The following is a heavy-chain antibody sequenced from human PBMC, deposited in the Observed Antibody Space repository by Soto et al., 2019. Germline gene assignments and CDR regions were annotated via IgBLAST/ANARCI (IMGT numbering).Heavy chain of an antibody. V-gene: IGHV4-30-2*01. D-gene: IGHD1-7*01. CDR1: GGSLTNAGYS. J-gene: IGHJ5*02. CDR3: ARNWNYVGMNWFDP. Sequence: QLLLQESGSGLVRPSQTLSLTCAVSGGSLTNAGYSWTWIRRAPGQGLEWIGNIYHTGNAYYNPSLKSRVTISLDMSKRHFSLNLTSAIAADTAIYYCARNWNYVGMNWFDPWGQGALVTVSS. CDR2: IYHTGNA.